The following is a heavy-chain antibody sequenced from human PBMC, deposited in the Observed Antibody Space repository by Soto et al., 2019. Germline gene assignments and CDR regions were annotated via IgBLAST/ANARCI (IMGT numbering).Heavy chain of an antibody. CDR3: ARGSNDCSVGSCYSDWFDP. CDR2: MNPNTGNT. Sequence: QVQLVQSGAEVKKPGASVRVSCKASGYTFTSSDVYWVRQATGQGLELMGWMNPNTGNTGYAQKFQGRVTMTRNTSISTAYMGLSSLRSEDTAVYYCARGSNDCSVGSCYSDWFDPWGQGTPVTVSS. V-gene: IGHV1-8*01. J-gene: IGHJ5*02. CDR1: GYTFTSSD. D-gene: IGHD2-15*01.